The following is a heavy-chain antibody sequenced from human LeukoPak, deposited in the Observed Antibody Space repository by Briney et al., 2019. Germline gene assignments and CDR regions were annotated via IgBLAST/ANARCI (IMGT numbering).Heavy chain of an antibody. V-gene: IGHV1-46*01. Sequence: ASVKVSCKASGYTFTDNYIHWVRQAPGQGLEWMGIINPSGGSTSYAQKFQGRVTMTRDTSTSTVYMELSSLRSEDTAVYYCARGGASIVGATRWYYFDYWGQGTLVTVSS. D-gene: IGHD1-26*01. CDR3: ARGGASIVGATRWYYFDY. CDR2: INPSGGST. CDR1: GYTFTDNY. J-gene: IGHJ4*02.